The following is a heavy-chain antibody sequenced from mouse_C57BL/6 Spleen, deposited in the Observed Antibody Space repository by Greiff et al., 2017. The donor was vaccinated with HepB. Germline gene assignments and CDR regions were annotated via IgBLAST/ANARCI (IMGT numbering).Heavy chain of an antibody. CDR2: ISNGGGST. Sequence: EVKLVESGGGLVQPGGSLKLSCAASGFTFSDYYMYWVRQTPEKRLEWVAYISNGGGSTYYPDTVKGRFTISRDNAKNTLYLQMSRLKSEDTAMYYCARQSTAVLGAMDYWGQGTSVTVSS. CDR3: ARQSTAVLGAMDY. CDR1: GFTFSDYY. D-gene: IGHD3-1*01. V-gene: IGHV5-12*01. J-gene: IGHJ4*01.